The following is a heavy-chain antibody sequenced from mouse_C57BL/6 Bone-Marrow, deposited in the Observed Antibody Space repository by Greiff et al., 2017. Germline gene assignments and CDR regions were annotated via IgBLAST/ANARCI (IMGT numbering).Heavy chain of an antibody. V-gene: IGHV1-39*01. CDR1: GYSFTDYN. CDR3: AIEGIWAEY. D-gene: IGHD4-1*01. J-gene: IGHJ2*01. Sequence: QLQQSAPEPVKPGASVQISCKASGYSFTDYNMNWVKQSNGKSLEWIGVLNPNYGTTSYNQKFKGKATLTVEQSSSTAYMQLNRLTSEDSAVDYCAIEGIWAEYWGQGSNRTVSA. CDR2: LNPNYGTT.